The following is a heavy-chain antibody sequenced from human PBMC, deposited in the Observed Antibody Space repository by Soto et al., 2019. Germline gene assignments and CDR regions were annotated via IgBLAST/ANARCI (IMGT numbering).Heavy chain of an antibody. Sequence: SVKVSCKASGFDFGSFGIQFLRQTRGRGLEWIGWIVVASGRTNYARQFQGRVAFSRDMSSTTAYMDLYDLKSDDTAVYYCARMWGSRAYYDFWSGIPYYFDYWGQGTLVTVSS. V-gene: IGHV1-58*02. J-gene: IGHJ4*02. CDR2: IVVASGRT. D-gene: IGHD3-3*01. CDR1: GFDFGSFG. CDR3: ARMWGSRAYYDFWSGIPYYFDY.